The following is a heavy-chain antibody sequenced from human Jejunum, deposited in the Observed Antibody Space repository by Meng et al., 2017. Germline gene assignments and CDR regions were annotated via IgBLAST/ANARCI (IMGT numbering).Heavy chain of an antibody. CDR1: GVFINTNDW. D-gene: IGHD2-15*01. CDR3: ARVRDCSTVSCESGIDP. CDR2: IYHTGST. V-gene: IGHV4-4*02. J-gene: IGHJ5*02. Sequence: QGESRESESVLVTPSATLSLTCAVSGVFINTNDWWCWIRQPPGKGLEWIGEIYHTGSTNYNPSLKSRVTITVDKSKNQLSLRLNSVTAADTALYYCARVRDCSTVSCESGIDPWGQGTLVTVSS.